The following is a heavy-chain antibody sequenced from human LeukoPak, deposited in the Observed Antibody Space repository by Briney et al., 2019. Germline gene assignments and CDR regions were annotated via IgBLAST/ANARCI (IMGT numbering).Heavy chain of an antibody. J-gene: IGHJ6*04. CDR2: ISPDGSRT. D-gene: IGHD1-26*01. CDR3: AKDLNAGELRRGMDV. V-gene: IGHV3-74*01. Sequence: GGSLRLSCAASGFTFSRYWMHWVRQAPGKGLVWVSRISPDGSRTTYADSVKGRFTISRDNAKNSLYLQMNSLRAEDTALYYCAKDLNAGELRRGMDVWGEGTTVTVSS. CDR1: GFTFSRYW.